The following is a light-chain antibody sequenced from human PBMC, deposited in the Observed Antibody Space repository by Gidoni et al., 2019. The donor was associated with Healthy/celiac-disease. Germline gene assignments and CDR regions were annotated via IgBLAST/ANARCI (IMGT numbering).Light chain of an antibody. CDR1: QSISHY. J-gene: IGKJ1*01. CDR3: QQSYSTPRT. CDR2: GAS. V-gene: IGKV1-39*01. Sequence: DIQMTQSPSSLSASVGDRVTITCRASQSISHYLNWYQQKPGKAPKLLIYGASSLQSAVPSRFSGSGSGTDVTLTITSLQPEDVATYYCQQSYSTPRTFGQGTKVEIK.